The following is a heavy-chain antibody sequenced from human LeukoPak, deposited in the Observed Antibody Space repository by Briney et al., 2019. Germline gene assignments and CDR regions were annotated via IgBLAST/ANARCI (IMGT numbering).Heavy chain of an antibody. V-gene: IGHV1-69*01. CDR3: ARGLYCSRSTSCDDYGMDV. D-gene: IGHD2-2*01. CDR2: FIPILGTP. Sequence: AVKDSCKTSVGTLRNYGLNWVRQAPGQGLEWMGGFIPILGTPKYAQNLQGRVRITADESTSTGYMELSSLRYEHTAVYYCARGLYCSRSTSCDDYGMDVWGQGTTVTVSS. CDR1: VGTLRNYG. J-gene: IGHJ6*02.